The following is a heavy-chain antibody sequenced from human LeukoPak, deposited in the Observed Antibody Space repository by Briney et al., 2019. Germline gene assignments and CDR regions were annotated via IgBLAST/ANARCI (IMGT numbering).Heavy chain of an antibody. V-gene: IGHV4-39*01. J-gene: IGHJ4*02. CDR1: GGSISSSSYY. Sequence: SETLSLTCTVSGGSISSSSYYWGWIRQPPGKGLEWIGSIYYSGSTYYNPSLKSRVTISVDTSKNQFSLKLSSVTAADTAVYYCARLSGAVAVAGGGFDYWGQGTLVTVSS. CDR2: IYYSGST. D-gene: IGHD6-19*01. CDR3: ARLSGAVAVAGGGFDY.